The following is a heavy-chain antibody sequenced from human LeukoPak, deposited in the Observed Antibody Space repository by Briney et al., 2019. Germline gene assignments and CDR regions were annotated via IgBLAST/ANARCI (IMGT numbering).Heavy chain of an antibody. CDR2: IKQDGSEK. CDR1: GFTFSSYW. CDR3: ARVIYGSGSYYSDY. Sequence: PGGSLRLSCEASGFTFSSYWMSWVRQAPGKGLEWVANIKQDGSEKYYVDSVKGRFTISRDNAKNSLYLQMNSLRAEDTAVYYCARVIYGSGSYYSDYWGQGTLVTVSS. V-gene: IGHV3-7*01. J-gene: IGHJ4*02. D-gene: IGHD3-10*01.